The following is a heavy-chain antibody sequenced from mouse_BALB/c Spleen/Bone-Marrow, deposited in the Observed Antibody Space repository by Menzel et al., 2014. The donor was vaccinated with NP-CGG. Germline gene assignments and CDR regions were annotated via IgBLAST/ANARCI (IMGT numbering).Heavy chain of an antibody. CDR1: GYTFSSYW. CDR2: ILPGSGST. Sequence: VHLVESGAELMKPGASVKISCKATGYTFSSYWIEWVKQRPGHGLEWIGEILPGSGSTNYNEKFEGKATFTADTSSNTAYMQLSSLTSEDSAVYYCARGNYGSSPWFAYWGQGTLVTVSA. V-gene: IGHV1-9*01. CDR3: ARGNYGSSPWFAY. D-gene: IGHD1-1*01. J-gene: IGHJ3*01.